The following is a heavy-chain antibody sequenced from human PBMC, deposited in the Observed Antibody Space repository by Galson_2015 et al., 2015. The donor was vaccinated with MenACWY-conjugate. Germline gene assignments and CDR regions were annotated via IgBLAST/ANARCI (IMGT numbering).Heavy chain of an antibody. CDR2: ISSSGSNT. Sequence: SLRLSCAASGFTFNNYWMSWVRQPPGKGLEWVSAISSSGSNTYYADSARGRFAISRDNSKNTVYLHLSSLRAEDTAIYFCARRTDWGTDQRPDLDFWGQGTLVTVSS. J-gene: IGHJ4*02. CDR1: GFTFNNYW. V-gene: IGHV3-23*01. D-gene: IGHD7-27*01. CDR3: ARRTDWGTDQRPDLDF.